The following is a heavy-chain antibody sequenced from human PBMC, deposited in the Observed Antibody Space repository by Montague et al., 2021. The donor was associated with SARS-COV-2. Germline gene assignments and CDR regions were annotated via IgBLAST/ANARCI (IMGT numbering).Heavy chain of an antibody. CDR3: ARVRSYGSRTSLGMDV. J-gene: IGHJ6*02. CDR2: INHSGST. CDR1: GGSFSGYY. D-gene: IGHD3-10*01. Sequence: SETLSLTCAVYGGSFSGYYWSWIRQPPGKGLEWIGEINHSGSTNYNPSLKSRVTISVDTSKNQFSLKLSSVTAAVTAVYYCARVRSYGSRTSLGMDVWGQGTTVAVSS. V-gene: IGHV4-34*01.